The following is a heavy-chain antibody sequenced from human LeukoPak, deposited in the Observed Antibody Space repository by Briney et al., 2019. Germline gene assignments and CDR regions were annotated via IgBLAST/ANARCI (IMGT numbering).Heavy chain of an antibody. Sequence: SETLSLTCTVSGGSTSSYYWSWIRQSPGKGLEWIGYIHYSGSTNYNPSLKSRVTISVDTSKNQFSLRLNSVTAADTALYYCARGSRGGYNWFDPWGQGTLVIVSS. V-gene: IGHV4-59*01. CDR1: GGSTSSYY. D-gene: IGHD3-16*01. CDR2: IHYSGST. CDR3: ARGSRGGYNWFDP. J-gene: IGHJ5*02.